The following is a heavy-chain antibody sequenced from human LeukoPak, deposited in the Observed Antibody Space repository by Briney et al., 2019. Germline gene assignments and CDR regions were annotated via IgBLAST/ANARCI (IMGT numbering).Heavy chain of an antibody. Sequence: GGSLRLSCAASGFTFDTYPMNWVRQAPGRGLEWISYISSNRDTIYYAASVKGRFTISRDNARYSLYLQMNSLRDEDTAVYYCARGPGYGHYFDYWGQGALVTVSS. J-gene: IGHJ4*02. CDR3: ARGPGYGHYFDY. CDR2: ISSNRDTI. D-gene: IGHD5-12*01. CDR1: GFTFDTYP. V-gene: IGHV3-48*02.